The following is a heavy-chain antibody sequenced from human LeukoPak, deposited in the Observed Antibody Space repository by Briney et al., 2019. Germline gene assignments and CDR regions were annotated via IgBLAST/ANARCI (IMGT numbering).Heavy chain of an antibody. D-gene: IGHD5-24*01. Sequence: PGGSLRLSCAASGFTFSSYAMNWVRQAPGKGLEWVARITASGTENYAAPVKARFTASRDDSKTTVYLQMKSLTTDDTAMYYCTTAPTRTWLPYFGYWGQGTVVTVSS. CDR1: GFTFSSYA. J-gene: IGHJ4*02. CDR2: ITASGTE. V-gene: IGHV3-15*01. CDR3: TTAPTRTWLPYFGY.